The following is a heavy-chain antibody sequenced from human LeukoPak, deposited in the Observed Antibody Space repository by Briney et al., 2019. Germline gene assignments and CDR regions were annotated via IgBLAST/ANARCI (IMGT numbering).Heavy chain of an antibody. CDR1: GVSITDNR. J-gene: IGHJ4*02. CDR2: ILHTGPT. D-gene: IGHD1-26*01. Sequence: SETLSLTCAVSGVSITDNRWSWVRQPPGKGLEWIGEILHTGPTNFNPSLESRVTISMDKSKNQLSLRLNSVTAADTAIYYCVRGGTYYLPYWGQGILVTVSS. CDR3: VRGGTYYLPY. V-gene: IGHV4-4*02.